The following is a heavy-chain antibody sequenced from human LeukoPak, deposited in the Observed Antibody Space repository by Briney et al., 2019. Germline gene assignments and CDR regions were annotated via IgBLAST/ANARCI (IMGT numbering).Heavy chain of an antibody. D-gene: IGHD1-14*01. J-gene: IGHJ6*04. CDR2: ISITGGIK. Sequence: GGSLRLSCAASGFTSSSYEFSWVRQAPGKGLEWVSYISITGGIKYYGESVKGRFTISRDNAKNSLYLQMDSLRGEDTAVYYCAKVASEYYGLDVWGKGTTVTVSS. CDR3: AKVASEYYGLDV. CDR1: GFTSSSYE. V-gene: IGHV3-48*03.